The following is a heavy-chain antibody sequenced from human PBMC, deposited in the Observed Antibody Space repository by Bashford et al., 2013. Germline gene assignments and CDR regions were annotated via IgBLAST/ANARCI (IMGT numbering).Heavy chain of an antibody. Sequence: SETLSLTCTVSGGSISSSSYYWGWIRQPPGKGLEWLGHIYYGENTYHNPSLKSRVTLSVDTSKNQFSLRLTSVTAADTAVYYCARESQDYYYGLDVVGPRDHGHRLL. J-gene: IGHJ6*02. V-gene: IGHV4-39*02. CDR3: ARESQDYYYGLDV. CDR1: GGSISSSSYY. CDR2: IYYGENT.